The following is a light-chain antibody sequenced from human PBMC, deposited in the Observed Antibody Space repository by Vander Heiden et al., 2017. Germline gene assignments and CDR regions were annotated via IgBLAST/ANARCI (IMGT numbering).Light chain of an antibody. V-gene: IGLV2-11*02. CDR1: RSDAAGYDQ. CDR2: DVT. CDR3: CSYAGTHTWA. J-gene: IGLJ2*01. Sequence: QSALTQPRSVSGSPGQAVTISCTGTRSDAAGYDQVSWYPQTQGKAPTLMNLDVTKRPSGVPDRFSASKSGRTASLTISGLQAEDEADYYCCSYAGTHTWALGGGTKLTVL.